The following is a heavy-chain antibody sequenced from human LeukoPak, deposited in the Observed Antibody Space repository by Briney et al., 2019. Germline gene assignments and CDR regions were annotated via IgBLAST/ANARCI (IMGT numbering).Heavy chain of an antibody. CDR3: DGADF. CDR1: GFTFSRYS. CDR2: ISDSGGGT. V-gene: IGHV3-23*01. Sequence: YPGGSLRLSCAASGFTFSRYSMNWVRQAPGKGLEWVSTISDSGGGTYYADSAKGRFTISRNNSKNTLYLQMNSLRADDTAVYYCDGADFWGQGTLVTVSS. J-gene: IGHJ4*02.